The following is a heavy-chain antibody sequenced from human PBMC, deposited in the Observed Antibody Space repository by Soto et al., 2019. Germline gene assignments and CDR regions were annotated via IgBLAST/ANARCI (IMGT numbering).Heavy chain of an antibody. J-gene: IGHJ6*02. CDR3: ARRQITGTIYYYYGMDV. Sequence: ASVKVSCKASGYTFTGYYMHWVRQAPGKGLEWMGWINPNSGGTNYAQKFQGRVTMTRDTSISTAYMELSRLRSDDTAVYYCARRQITGTIYYYYGMDVWGQGTTVTVSS. CDR1: GYTFTGYY. V-gene: IGHV1-2*02. CDR2: INPNSGGT. D-gene: IGHD1-20*01.